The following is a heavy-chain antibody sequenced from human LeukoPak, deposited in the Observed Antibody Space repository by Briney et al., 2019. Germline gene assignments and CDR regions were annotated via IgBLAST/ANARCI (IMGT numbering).Heavy chain of an antibody. CDR3: ATQQQLVL. J-gene: IGHJ4*02. V-gene: IGHV3-23*01. D-gene: IGHD6-13*01. Sequence: GGSLRLSCAASGFTFSSYATTWVRQAPGKGLEWVSTISGSGGSTYYADSVKGRFTISRDNSKNTLYLQMDTLRAEDTAVYYCATQQQLVLWGQGALVTVSS. CDR1: GFTFSSYA. CDR2: ISGSGGST.